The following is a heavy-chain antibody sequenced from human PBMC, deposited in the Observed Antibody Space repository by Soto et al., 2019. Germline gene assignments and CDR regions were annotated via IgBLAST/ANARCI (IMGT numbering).Heavy chain of an antibody. CDR3: ARSLNPYYDFWGGSHYFDY. CDR1: GFTFSSYS. D-gene: IGHD3-3*01. CDR2: ISSSSSTI. V-gene: IGHV3-48*02. Sequence: GGSLRLSCAASGFTFSSYSMNWVRQAPGKGLEWVSYISSSSSTIYYADSVKGRFTISRDNAKNSLYLQMNSLRDEDTAVYYCARSLNPYYDFWGGSHYFDYWGQGTLVTVSS. J-gene: IGHJ4*02.